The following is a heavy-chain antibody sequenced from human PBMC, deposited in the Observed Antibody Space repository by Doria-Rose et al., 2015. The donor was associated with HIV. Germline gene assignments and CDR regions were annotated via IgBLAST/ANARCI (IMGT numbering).Heavy chain of an antibody. D-gene: IGHD3-16*01. V-gene: IGHV4-34*01. CDR3: ARGSLTEEIWAFDI. Sequence: SKTLSLPCAVYGGAFSTYHWSWIRQPPGKGLEWIGEINHSGSTNYNPSLKSRVTISVDTSKNQFSLRLTSVTAADTAVYYCARGSLTEEIWAFDIWGQGTMVTVSS. J-gene: IGHJ3*02. CDR2: INHSGST. CDR1: GGAFSTYH.